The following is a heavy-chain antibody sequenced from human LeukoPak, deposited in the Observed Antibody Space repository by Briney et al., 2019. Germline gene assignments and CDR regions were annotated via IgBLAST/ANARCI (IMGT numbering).Heavy chain of an antibody. V-gene: IGHV4-31*03. CDR1: GGSISSGGYY. D-gene: IGHD3-22*01. CDR3: ARFGGIVVADDAFDI. Sequence: SETLSLTCTVSGGSISSGGYYWSWIRQHPGKGLEWIGYIYYSGSTYYNPSLKSRVTISVDTSKNQFSLKLSSVTAADTAVCYCARFGGIVVADDAFDIWGQGTMVTVSS. CDR2: IYYSGST. J-gene: IGHJ3*02.